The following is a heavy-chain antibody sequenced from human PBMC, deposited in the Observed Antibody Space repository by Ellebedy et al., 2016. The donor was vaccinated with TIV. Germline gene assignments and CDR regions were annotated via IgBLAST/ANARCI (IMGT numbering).Heavy chain of an antibody. CDR3: ARDRKRVVVPAAGYGMDV. D-gene: IGHD2-2*01. V-gene: IGHV1-69*04. CDR1: GGTFSSYA. J-gene: IGHJ6*02. CDR2: IIPILGIA. Sequence: AASVKVSCKASGGTFSSYAISWVRQAPGQGLEWMGRIIPILGIANYAQKFQGRVTITADKSTSTAYMELSSLRSEDTAVYYCARDRKRVVVPAAGYGMDVWGQGTTVTVSS.